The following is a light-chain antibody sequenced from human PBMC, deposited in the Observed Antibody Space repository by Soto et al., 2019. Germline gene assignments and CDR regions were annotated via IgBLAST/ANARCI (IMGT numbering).Light chain of an antibody. J-gene: IGKJ4*01. CDR2: WAS. CDR3: QQCYSSPLT. Sequence: DIVMTQSPDSLAVSLGERATINCKSSQNILSSFDNKNYLVWYQQKPGQPPKLLMSWASTRESGVPDRFSGSGSGTDFTLTINNLQAEDVAIYYCQQCYSSPLTFGGGTKVEIK. V-gene: IGKV4-1*01. CDR1: QNILSSFDNKNY.